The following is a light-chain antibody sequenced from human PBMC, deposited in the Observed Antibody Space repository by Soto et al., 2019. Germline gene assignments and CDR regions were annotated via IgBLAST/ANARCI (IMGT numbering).Light chain of an antibody. J-gene: IGLJ2*01. V-gene: IGLV3-21*04. CDR1: NIGSKS. Sequence: SYELTQPPSVSVAPGKTARITCGGNNIGSKSVHWYQQKPGQAPVLVIYDGSDRPSGIPERFSGSNSGNTATLTISRVEAGDEADYYCQVWDSSSVVFGGGTKVTVL. CDR2: DGS. CDR3: QVWDSSSVV.